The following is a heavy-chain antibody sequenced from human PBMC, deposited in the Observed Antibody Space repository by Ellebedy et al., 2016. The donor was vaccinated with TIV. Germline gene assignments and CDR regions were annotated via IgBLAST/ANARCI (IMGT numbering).Heavy chain of an antibody. CDR3: ARVKAYSAFDI. J-gene: IGHJ3*02. CDR1: GFTFSRYA. CDR2: ISYDGSNY. D-gene: IGHD2-15*01. Sequence: PGGSLRLSCAASGFTFSRYAMHWVRQAPGKGLEWVAVISYDGSNYYYADPVKGRFTISRHKSKETLYLQMNSLRAEDTAVYYCARVKAYSAFDIWGQGTRVTVSS. V-gene: IGHV3-30-3*01.